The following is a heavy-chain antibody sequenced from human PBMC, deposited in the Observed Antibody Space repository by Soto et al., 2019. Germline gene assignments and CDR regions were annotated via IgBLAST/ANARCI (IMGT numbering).Heavy chain of an antibody. Sequence: QVQLVESGGGVVQPGRSLRLSCAASGFTFSNYGMHWVRQAPGKGLEWVAAISYDGSKIYYADSVKGRFTISRDTSKNTLYVQMHSLRAEDTAVYYCAKDRWFGELWLFDYWGQGTLVTVSS. CDR1: GFTFSNYG. D-gene: IGHD3-10*01. V-gene: IGHV3-30*18. CDR3: AKDRWFGELWLFDY. J-gene: IGHJ4*02. CDR2: ISYDGSKI.